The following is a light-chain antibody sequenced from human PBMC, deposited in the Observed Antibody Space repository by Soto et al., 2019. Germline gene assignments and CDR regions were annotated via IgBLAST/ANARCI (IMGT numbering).Light chain of an antibody. Sequence: EIVMTQSPATLSVSPGERATLSCRASQSVSSNLAWYQQKPGQAPRLLIYGASTRATSIPARFSGSGSGTEFHLTISSLQSEDFAVYYCQQYNNWPGTFGPGTKVDIK. J-gene: IGKJ3*01. V-gene: IGKV3-15*01. CDR3: QQYNNWPGT. CDR1: QSVSSN. CDR2: GAS.